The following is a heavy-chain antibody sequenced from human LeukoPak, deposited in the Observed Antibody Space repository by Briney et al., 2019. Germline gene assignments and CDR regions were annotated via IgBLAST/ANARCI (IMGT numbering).Heavy chain of an antibody. V-gene: IGHV1-69*05. J-gene: IGHJ5*02. CDR1: GGTFSSYA. D-gene: IGHD2-15*01. Sequence: SVKVSCKASGGTFSSYAISWVRQAPGRGLEWMGRIIPIFGTANYAQKFQGRVTITTDESTSTAYMELSSLRSEDTAVYYCARDWGGGILPGDRFDPWGQGTLVTVSS. CDR2: IIPIFGTA. CDR3: ARDWGGGILPGDRFDP.